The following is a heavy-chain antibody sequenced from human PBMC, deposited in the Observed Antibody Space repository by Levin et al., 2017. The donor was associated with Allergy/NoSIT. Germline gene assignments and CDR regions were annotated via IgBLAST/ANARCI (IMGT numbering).Heavy chain of an antibody. CDR3: GRHFGGNYYGLDV. CDR2: IYYSRTT. V-gene: IGHV4-59*08. CDR1: GGSISGYY. Sequence: SETLSLTCTVSGGSISGYYWSWIRQPPGKGLEWLAYIYYSRTTNYNPSLKSRATISGDMSKNQFSLRLSSVTAADTAVYYCGRHFGGNYYGLDVWGQGTTVTVSS. D-gene: IGHD1-14*01. J-gene: IGHJ6*02.